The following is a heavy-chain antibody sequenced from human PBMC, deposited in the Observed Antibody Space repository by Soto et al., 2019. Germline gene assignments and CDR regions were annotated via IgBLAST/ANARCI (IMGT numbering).Heavy chain of an antibody. CDR1: GFTLSTVG. CDR2: TPYNENRK. V-gene: IGHV3-30*18. CDR3: AKEESTGYYRTADY. J-gene: IGHJ4*02. Sequence: GGSLRLSCAASGFTLSTVGMHWVRQAPGKGLEWVGVTPYNENRKYYGDSVKGRFTISRDNSKNTVYLELNSLRPEDTAVYYCAKEESTGYYRTADYWGQGTLVTVSS. D-gene: IGHD1-26*01.